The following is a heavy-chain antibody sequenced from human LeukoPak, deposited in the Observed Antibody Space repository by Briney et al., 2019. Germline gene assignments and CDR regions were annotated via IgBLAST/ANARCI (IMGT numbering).Heavy chain of an antibody. CDR2: INQDGSER. CDR1: GFSFSNYW. CDR3: ARYGSYLDAVDC. J-gene: IGHJ3*01. Sequence: GESLRLSCAVSGFSFSNYWMSWVRQAPAKGLEWVDYINQDGSERYYVDSMEGRFTISRDNAEKSPFLQMNNLRVEDAALYYCARYGSYLDAVDCWGQGTLVTVAS. D-gene: IGHD1-26*01. V-gene: IGHV3-7*01.